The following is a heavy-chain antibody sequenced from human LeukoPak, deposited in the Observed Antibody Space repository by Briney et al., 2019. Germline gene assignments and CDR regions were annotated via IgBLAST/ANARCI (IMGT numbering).Heavy chain of an antibody. CDR2: IYYSEST. CDR3: ARVRDAVAADY. J-gene: IGHJ4*02. CDR1: DGSISSTKW. V-gene: IGHV4-4*02. D-gene: IGHD6-19*01. Sequence: SGTLSLTCAVADGSISSTKWWSWVRQTPGKGLEWIGEIYYSESTNYNPSFKSRVTISVDTSKNQFSLKLSSVTAADTAVYYCARVRDAVAADYWGQGTLVTVSS.